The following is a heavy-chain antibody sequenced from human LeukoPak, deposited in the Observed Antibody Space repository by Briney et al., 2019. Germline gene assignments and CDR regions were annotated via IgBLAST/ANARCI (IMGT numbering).Heavy chain of an antibody. CDR1: GFSLSNNW. J-gene: IGHJ4*02. Sequence: PGGSLRLSCAASGFSLSNNWMTWVRQAPAKGLEWVANIDRGGNSLFYADSVRGRFTISRDNVKNSLYLHMNSLRAEDTAVYYCVRTDTTSFGYFDHWGRGTLVTVSS. CDR3: VRTDTTSFGYFDH. D-gene: IGHD1-26*01. CDR2: IDRGGNSL. V-gene: IGHV3-7*01.